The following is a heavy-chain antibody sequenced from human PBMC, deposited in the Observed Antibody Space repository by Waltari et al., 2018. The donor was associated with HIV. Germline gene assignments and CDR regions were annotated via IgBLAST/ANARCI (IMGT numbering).Heavy chain of an antibody. V-gene: IGHV3-30*02. Sequence: QVQLVESGGGVVQPGGSLRLSCVASGFNFSGYVMHWVRQGPGKGLEWVTFIRYDGSSESYLRSVKGRFTISRDNSKNIVYLQMNSLRPEDTAIYYCSKDLLTNIRGGAFDPWGQGTLVTVSS. CDR1: GFNFSGYV. CDR3: SKDLLTNIRGGAFDP. CDR2: IRYDGSSE. D-gene: IGHD3-10*01. J-gene: IGHJ5*02.